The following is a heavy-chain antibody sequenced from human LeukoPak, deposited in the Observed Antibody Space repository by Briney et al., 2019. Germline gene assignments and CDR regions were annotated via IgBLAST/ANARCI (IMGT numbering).Heavy chain of an antibody. V-gene: IGHV1-18*01. D-gene: IGHD1-26*01. CDR2: ISAYTGNT. J-gene: IGHJ6*03. CDR3: AREGGVGPTAPTDYNYYQMDV. Sequence: GASVKVSCKASGYTFTSYGISWVRQAPGQGLEWMGWISAYTGNTNYAQKLQGRVTMTTDTSTSTAYMELRSLRSDDTAVYYCAREGGVGPTAPTDYNYYQMDVWGKGTTVTVSS. CDR1: GYTFTSYG.